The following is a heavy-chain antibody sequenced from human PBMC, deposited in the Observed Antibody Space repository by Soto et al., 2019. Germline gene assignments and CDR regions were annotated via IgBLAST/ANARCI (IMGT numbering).Heavy chain of an antibody. J-gene: IGHJ4*02. Sequence: QLQESGPGLVKPSETLSLTCSVSDDSINSDKYYWGWIRQPPGKGLEWIGSIYYRGNAYYNPSRQTRVTISLDKSKSQFSLKLNSVTAADSAVYFCARLEGLATISYYFDFWGPGALVTVSS. V-gene: IGHV4-39*01. D-gene: IGHD5-12*01. CDR1: DDSINSDKYY. CDR2: IYYRGNA. CDR3: ARLEGLATISYYFDF.